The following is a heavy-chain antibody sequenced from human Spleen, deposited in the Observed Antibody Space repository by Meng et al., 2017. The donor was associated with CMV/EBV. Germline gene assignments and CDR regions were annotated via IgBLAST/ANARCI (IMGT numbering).Heavy chain of an antibody. D-gene: IGHD3-22*01. Sequence: GGRNCWGWIRQRAGKKLEWIGTICYDGTDYNRRTHESRVTMTVDTSKKQFSLSLNFVTAADAAVYYCAREMYYCDGGDYSGNWFDPWGQGTLVTVSS. CDR1: GGRNC. J-gene: IGHJ5*02. CDR2: ICYDGTD. V-gene: IGHV4-39*07. CDR3: AREMYYCDGGDYSGNWFDP.